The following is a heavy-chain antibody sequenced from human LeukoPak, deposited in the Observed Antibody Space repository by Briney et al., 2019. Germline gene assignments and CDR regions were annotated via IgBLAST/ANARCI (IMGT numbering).Heavy chain of an antibody. J-gene: IGHJ4*02. CDR2: IYYSGST. V-gene: IGHV4-39*07. CDR1: GGSISNSSYY. Sequence: SETLSLTCTVSGGSISNSSYYWGWLRQPPGKGLEWIGSIYYSGSTYYNPSLKSRVTISVDTSKNQFSLKLSSVTAADTAVYYCAREFKSYSFDYWGQGTLVTVSS. CDR3: AREFKSYSFDY. D-gene: IGHD3/OR15-3a*01.